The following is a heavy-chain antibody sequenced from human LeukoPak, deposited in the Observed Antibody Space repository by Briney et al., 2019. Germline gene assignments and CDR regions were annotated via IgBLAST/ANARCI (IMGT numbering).Heavy chain of an antibody. J-gene: IGHJ4*02. CDR1: GGSFSGYY. CDR2: INHSGST. D-gene: IGHD6-13*01. V-gene: IGHV4-34*01. Sequence: SETLSLTCAVYGGSFSGYYWSWIRQPPGKGLEWIGEINHSGSTNYNPSLKSRVTISVDTSKNQFSLKLSSVTAADTAVYYCAHGSAAGDFDYWGQGTLVTVSS. CDR3: AHGSAAGDFDY.